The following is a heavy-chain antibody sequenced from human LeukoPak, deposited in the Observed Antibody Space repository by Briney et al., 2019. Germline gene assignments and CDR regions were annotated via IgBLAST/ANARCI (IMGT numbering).Heavy chain of an antibody. V-gene: IGHV3-23*01. J-gene: IGHJ6*03. D-gene: IGHD3-10*01. Sequence: GGSLRLSCAASGFTFSSYGMSWVRQAPGKGLEWVSAISGSGGSTYYADSVKGRFTISRDNSKNTLYLQMNSLRAEDTAVYYCTRQLGELFSGSPYYYYLDVWGKGTTVTVSS. CDR1: GFTFSSYG. CDR2: ISGSGGST. CDR3: TRQLGELFSGSPYYYYLDV.